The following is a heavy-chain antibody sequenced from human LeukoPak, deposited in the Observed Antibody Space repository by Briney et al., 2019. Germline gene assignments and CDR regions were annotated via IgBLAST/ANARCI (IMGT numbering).Heavy chain of an antibody. CDR1: GFTFSDFQ. V-gene: IGHV3-11*01. CDR2: SSTSGSTI. CDR3: ARERADALDI. Sequence: PGGPLRLSCAASGFTFSDFQMCWIRQAPGKGLEWVSFSSTSGSTIFYADSVKGRFTISRDNAKNSLYLQMNSLRAEDTAVYYCARERADALDIWGPGTMVTVSS. J-gene: IGHJ3*02.